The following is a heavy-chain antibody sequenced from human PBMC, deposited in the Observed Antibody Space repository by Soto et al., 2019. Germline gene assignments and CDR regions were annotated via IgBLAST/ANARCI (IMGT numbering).Heavy chain of an antibody. V-gene: IGHV3-30*18. CDR3: AKEDYGDYTGFDY. CDR2: ISYDGSNK. D-gene: IGHD4-17*01. CDR1: GFTFSSYG. J-gene: IGHJ4*02. Sequence: QVQLVESGGGVVQPGRSLRLSCAASGFTFSSYGMHWVRQAPGKGLEWVAGISYDGSNKYYADSVKGRFTISRDNSKNTLYLKMNSLRAEDTAVYYCAKEDYGDYTGFDYWGQGTLVTVSS.